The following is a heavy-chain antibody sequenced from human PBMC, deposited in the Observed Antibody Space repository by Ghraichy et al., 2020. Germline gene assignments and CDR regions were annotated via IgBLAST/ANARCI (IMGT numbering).Heavy chain of an antibody. CDR3: ARGSGVVRFYYYAGMDV. Sequence: LSLTCVGSGFTFGSYSTNWVRQSPGKGLEWVSYITSSGRTIFYADAVKGRFTISRDNAQNSLYLQMKSLREEDTAVYFCARGSGVVRFYYYAGMDVWGQGTTVTVSS. D-gene: IGHD4-23*01. CDR1: GFTFGSYS. J-gene: IGHJ6*02. CDR2: ITSSGRTI. V-gene: IGHV3-48*02.